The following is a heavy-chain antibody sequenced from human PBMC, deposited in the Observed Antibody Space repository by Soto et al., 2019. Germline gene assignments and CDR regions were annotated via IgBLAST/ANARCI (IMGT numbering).Heavy chain of an antibody. Sequence: GWCLRLSCVASGVTFSSHGVTWVRKAPGKGLEWVANIKEDGSDIYYVDSVKGRFTISRDNAKNSLYLQMNSLRVEDTAVYYCARDEGYNFWTGHYRNHYIDSWGHGTLVSVPS. CDR2: IKEDGSDI. V-gene: IGHV3-7*01. D-gene: IGHD3-3*01. CDR1: GVTFSSHG. CDR3: ARDEGYNFWTGHYRNHYIDS. J-gene: IGHJ5*01.